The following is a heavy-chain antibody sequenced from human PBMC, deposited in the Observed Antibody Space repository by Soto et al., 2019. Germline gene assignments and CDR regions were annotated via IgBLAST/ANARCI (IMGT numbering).Heavy chain of an antibody. D-gene: IGHD3-10*01. Sequence: EVQLVESGGGLIQPGGSLRLSCAVSGFTVSNNYMSWVRQAPGKGLEGVSVIYSGGYTAYGDSVKGRFTISRDNSKNTLYLKMNSRGAGARAVFYWATARGGGGYWGQGTLVTVSS. J-gene: IGHJ4*02. CDR2: IYSGGYT. CDR1: GFTVSNNY. V-gene: IGHV3-53*01. CDR3: ATARGGGGY.